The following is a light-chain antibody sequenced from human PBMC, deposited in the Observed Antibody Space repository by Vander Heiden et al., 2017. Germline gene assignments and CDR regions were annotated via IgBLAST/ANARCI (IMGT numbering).Light chain of an antibody. Sequence: QAVLTQPSSLSASPAASASLTCALRSGINVDAYRIYWYQPKPGSPPQYLLSYKSDSDKQQGSGVPSRFSGSKDDSANAGILLISGLQSEDEADYYCMIWHSSAYVFGTGTKVTVL. CDR1: SGINVDAYR. V-gene: IGLV5-45*03. J-gene: IGLJ1*01. CDR3: MIWHSSAYV. CDR2: YKSDSDK.